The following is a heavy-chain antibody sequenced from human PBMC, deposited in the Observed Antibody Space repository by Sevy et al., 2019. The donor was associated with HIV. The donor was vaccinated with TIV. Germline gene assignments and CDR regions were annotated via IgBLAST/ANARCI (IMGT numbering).Heavy chain of an antibody. J-gene: IGHJ6*03. V-gene: IGHV3-23*01. D-gene: IGHD3-22*01. CDR3: AKGGGGHYDPDEIGYYFYYYNMDV. CDR1: GFSFDSYG. Sequence: GGSLRLSCAVSGFSFDSYGMTWVRQAPGKGLEWVSGISGSGTRTYYADSVKGRFSISRDNSKNRQYLQMNSLRSEDTARYYCAKGGGGHYDPDEIGYYFYYYNMDVWGKGTTVTVSS. CDR2: ISGSGTRT.